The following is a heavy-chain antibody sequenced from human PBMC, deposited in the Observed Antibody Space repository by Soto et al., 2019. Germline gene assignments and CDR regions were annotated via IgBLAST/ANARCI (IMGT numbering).Heavy chain of an antibody. CDR3: AKTTVTPLYYDYYMDV. V-gene: IGHV3-23*01. CDR1: GFTFSSYA. CDR2: ISGSGGST. D-gene: IGHD4-17*01. Sequence: GGSLRLSCAASGFTFSSYAMSWVRPAPGKGLEWVPAISGSGGSTYYADAVKGRFPIPRDNSKNTLYLQMNSLRAEDTAVYYCAKTTVTPLYYDYYMDVWGKGTTVTSP. J-gene: IGHJ6*03.